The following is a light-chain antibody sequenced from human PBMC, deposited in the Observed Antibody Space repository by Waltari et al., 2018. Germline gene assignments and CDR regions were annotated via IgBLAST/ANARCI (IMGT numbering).Light chain of an antibody. CDR3: QQYNNWPPGT. Sequence: ETVMTQSPVTLSVSQGERATLSCRASQTISSNLAWYQQKPGQAPRLLIYGASTRATGIPARFSGSGSGTEFTLTISSLQSEDFAVYYCQQYNNWPPGTFGPGTKVEIK. J-gene: IGKJ1*01. V-gene: IGKV3-15*01. CDR2: GAS. CDR1: QTISSN.